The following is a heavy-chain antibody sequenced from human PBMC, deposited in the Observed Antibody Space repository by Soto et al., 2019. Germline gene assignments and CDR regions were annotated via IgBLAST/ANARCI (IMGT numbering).Heavy chain of an antibody. CDR3: ASWDDPLGYFDY. V-gene: IGHV3-30-3*01. CDR2: ISYDGSNK. J-gene: IGHJ4*02. CDR1: GFTFSSYA. Sequence: GGSLRLSCAASGFTFSSYAMHWVRQAPGKGLEWVAVISYDGSNKYYADSVKGRFTISRDNSKNTLYLQMNSLRAEDTAVYYCASWDDPLGYFDYWGQGTLVTVSS. D-gene: IGHD1-26*01.